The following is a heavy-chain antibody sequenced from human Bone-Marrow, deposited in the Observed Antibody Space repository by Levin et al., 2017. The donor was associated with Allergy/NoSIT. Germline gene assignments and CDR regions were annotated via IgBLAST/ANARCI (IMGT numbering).Heavy chain of an antibody. Sequence: SCAVSGGSISSRNWWNWVRQSPGGGLEWIGEIYHSGSTNYTPSLKNRIFISVDKSRNQFSLRLNSVTAADTALYYCARRNSSWVVFAFDMWGQGTLVTVSS. J-gene: IGHJ3*02. V-gene: IGHV4-4*02. D-gene: IGHD2-8*02. CDR2: IYHSGST. CDR1: GGSISSRNW. CDR3: ARRNSSWVVFAFDM.